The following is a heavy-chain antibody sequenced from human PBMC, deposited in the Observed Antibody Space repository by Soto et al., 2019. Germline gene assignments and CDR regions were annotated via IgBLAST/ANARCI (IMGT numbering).Heavy chain of an antibody. Sequence: GGSLRLSCAASGFTFSSYAMSRVRQAPGKGLEWVSAISGSGGSTYYADSVKGRFTISRDNSKNTLYLQMNSLRAEDTAVYYCAKDPTIFGVVILYYYGMDVWGQGTTVTVSS. CDR2: ISGSGGST. CDR3: AKDPTIFGVVILYYYGMDV. J-gene: IGHJ6*02. V-gene: IGHV3-23*01. D-gene: IGHD3-3*01. CDR1: GFTFSSYA.